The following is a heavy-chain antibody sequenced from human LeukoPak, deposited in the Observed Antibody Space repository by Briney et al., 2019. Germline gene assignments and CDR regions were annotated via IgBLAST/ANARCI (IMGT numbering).Heavy chain of an antibody. CDR3: VRDMGYYDKV. J-gene: IGHJ4*02. Sequence: PGGSLRLSCAASGFTFSTSWIRWVRQAPGEGLVWVSRINSDGNDRNYADSVKGRFTISRDNAKNTLYLQMNSLRAEDTAVYYCVRDMGYYDKVWGQGTLVTVSS. V-gene: IGHV3-74*01. CDR2: INSDGNDR. CDR1: GFTFSTSW. D-gene: IGHD3-22*01.